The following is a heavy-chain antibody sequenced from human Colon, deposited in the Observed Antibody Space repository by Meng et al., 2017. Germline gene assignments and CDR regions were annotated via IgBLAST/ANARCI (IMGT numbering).Heavy chain of an antibody. Sequence: GESLKISCAASGFTVSSNEMSGVRQAPGKGLEWVSSISGDSTYYADSGKGRFTISRDNSKNTLHLQMNSLRAEDTAVYYCARDWWELLGYYYYGMDVWGQGTTVTVSS. V-gene: IGHV3-38-3*01. CDR1: GFTVSSNE. D-gene: IGHD1-26*01. J-gene: IGHJ6*02. CDR3: ARDWWELLGYYYYGMDV. CDR2: ISGDST.